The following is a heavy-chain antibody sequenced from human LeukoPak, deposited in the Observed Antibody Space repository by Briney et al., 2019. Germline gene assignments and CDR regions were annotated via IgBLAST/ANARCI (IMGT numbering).Heavy chain of an antibody. CDR3: ARYCSSTSCYTGQAFDI. D-gene: IGHD2-2*02. Sequence: PSETLSLTCTVSGGSISSYYWSWIRQPPGRGLEWIGYIYYSGSTNYNPSLKSRVTISVDTSKNQFSLKLSSVTAADTAVYYCARYCSSTSCYTGQAFDIWGQGTMVTVSS. V-gene: IGHV4-59*01. CDR2: IYYSGST. J-gene: IGHJ3*02. CDR1: GGSISSYY.